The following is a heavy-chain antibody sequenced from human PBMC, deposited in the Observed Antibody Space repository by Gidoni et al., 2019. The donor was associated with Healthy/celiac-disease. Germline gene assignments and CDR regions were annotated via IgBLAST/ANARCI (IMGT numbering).Heavy chain of an antibody. D-gene: IGHD5-18*01. J-gene: IGHJ4*02. CDR1: GFTFSSYC. CDR2: IWYDGSNK. CDR3: ARETVGYSYDY. V-gene: IGHV3-33*01. Sequence: QVQLVESGGGVVQPGRARRLPCAAAGFTFSSYCMQRVRQAPGKGLEWVAVIWYDGSNKYYADSVKGRFTISRDNSKNTLYLQMNSLRAEDTAVYYCARETVGYSYDYWGQGTLVTVSS.